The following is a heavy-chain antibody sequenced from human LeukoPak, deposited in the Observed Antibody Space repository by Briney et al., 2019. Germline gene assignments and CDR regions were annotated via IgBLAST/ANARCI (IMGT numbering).Heavy chain of an antibody. J-gene: IGHJ3*02. CDR3: AKDATITMVRGFQPPDAFDI. V-gene: IGHV3-23*01. CDR2: ISGSGGST. Sequence: GRSLRLSCAASGFTVSSNYMSWVRQAPGKGLEWVSAISGSGGSTYYADSVKGRFTISRDNSKNTLYLQMNSLRAEDTAVYYCAKDATITMVRGFQPPDAFDIWGQGTMVTVSS. D-gene: IGHD3-10*01. CDR1: GFTVSSNY.